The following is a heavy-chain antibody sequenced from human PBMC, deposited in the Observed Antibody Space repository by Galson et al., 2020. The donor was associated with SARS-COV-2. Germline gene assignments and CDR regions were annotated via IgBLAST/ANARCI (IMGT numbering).Heavy chain of an antibody. CDR1: GGSISSYY. CDR3: ARDHPELLWFGELPGRFDP. J-gene: IGHJ5*02. D-gene: IGHD3-10*01. CDR2: IYYSGST. V-gene: IGHV4-59*01. Sequence: ETSETLSLTCTVSGGSISSYYWSWIRQPPGKGLEWIGYIYYSGSTNYNPSLKSRVTISVYTSKNQFSLKLSSVTAADTAVYYCARDHPELLWFGELPGRFDPWGQGTLVTVSS.